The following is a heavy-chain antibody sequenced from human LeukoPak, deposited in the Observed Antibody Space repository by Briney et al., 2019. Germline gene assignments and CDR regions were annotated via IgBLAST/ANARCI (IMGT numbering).Heavy chain of an antibody. D-gene: IGHD4-17*01. CDR1: GGTFSSYA. J-gene: IGHJ6*03. CDR2: IIPIFGTA. CDR3: ARADDYGDYSGLGDYYYMDV. V-gene: IGHV1-69*06. Sequence: SVKVSCKASGGTFSSYAISWVRQAPGQGLEWMGGIIPIFGTANYAQKFQGRVTITADKSTSTAYMELSSLRSEDTAVYYCARADDYGDYSGLGDYYYMDVWGKGTTVTVSS.